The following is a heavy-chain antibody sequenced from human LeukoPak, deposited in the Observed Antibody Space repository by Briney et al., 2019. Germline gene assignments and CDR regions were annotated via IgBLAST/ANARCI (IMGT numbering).Heavy chain of an antibody. V-gene: IGHV4-39*01. D-gene: IGHD2-15*01. Sequence: SETLSLTCTVSGGSISSSDYYWGWIRQPPGKGLEWIGSIYYGGSTYYNPSLKSRVTISVGTSMNQFSLKLSFVTTADTAVYYCARALGYCSGGSRTRGYNWFDPWGQGTLVTVPS. CDR2: IYYGGST. CDR3: ARALGYCSGGSRTRGYNWFDP. CDR1: GGSISSSDYY. J-gene: IGHJ5*02.